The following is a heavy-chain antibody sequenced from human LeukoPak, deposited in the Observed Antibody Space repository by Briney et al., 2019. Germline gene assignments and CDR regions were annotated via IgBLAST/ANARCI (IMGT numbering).Heavy chain of an antibody. CDR3: ARADTAMVNLNYFDY. Sequence: SETLSLACTVSGGSISSYYWSWIRQPPGKGLEWIGYIYYSGSTNYNPSLKSRVTISVDTSKNQFSLKLSSVTAADTAVYYCARADTAMVNLNYFDYWGQGTLVTVSS. D-gene: IGHD5-18*01. CDR2: IYYSGST. V-gene: IGHV4-59*01. J-gene: IGHJ4*02. CDR1: GGSISSYY.